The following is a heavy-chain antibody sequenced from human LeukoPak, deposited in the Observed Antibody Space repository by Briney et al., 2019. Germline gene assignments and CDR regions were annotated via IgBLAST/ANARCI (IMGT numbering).Heavy chain of an antibody. CDR2: IYYSGST. V-gene: IGHV4-31*11. Sequence: SETLSLTCAVYGGSFSGYYWSWIRQHPGKGLEWIGYIYYSGSTYYNPSLKSRVTISVDTSKNRFSLKLSSVTAADTAVYYCARDHNGLFDYWGQGTLVTVSS. CDR3: ARDHNGLFDY. J-gene: IGHJ4*02. D-gene: IGHD1-14*01. CDR1: GGSFSGYY.